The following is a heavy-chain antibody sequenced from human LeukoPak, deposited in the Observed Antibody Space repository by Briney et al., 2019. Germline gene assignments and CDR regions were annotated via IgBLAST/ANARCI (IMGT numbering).Heavy chain of an antibody. CDR1: GGSFSGYY. J-gene: IGHJ5*02. Sequence: PSETLSLTCAVYGGSFSGYYRSWIRQPPGKGLEWIGEINHSGSTNYNPSLKSRVTISVDTSKNQFSLKLSSVTAADTAVYYCARHVGYCSSTSCYGNWFDPWGQGTLVTVSS. D-gene: IGHD2-2*01. V-gene: IGHV4-34*01. CDR3: ARHVGYCSSTSCYGNWFDP. CDR2: INHSGST.